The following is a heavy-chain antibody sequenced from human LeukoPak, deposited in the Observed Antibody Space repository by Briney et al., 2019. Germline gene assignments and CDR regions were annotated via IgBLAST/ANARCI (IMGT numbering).Heavy chain of an antibody. CDR3: ARGATMTSPIFDY. Sequence: SETLSLTCTVSGGSISSSSYCWGWIRQPPGQGLEWIGSIYYSGSTYYNPSLKSRVTISVDTSKNQFSLKLSSVTAADTAVYYCARGATMTSPIFDYWGQGTLVTVSS. CDR2: IYYSGST. J-gene: IGHJ4*02. V-gene: IGHV4-39*01. D-gene: IGHD5-12*01. CDR1: GGSISSSSYC.